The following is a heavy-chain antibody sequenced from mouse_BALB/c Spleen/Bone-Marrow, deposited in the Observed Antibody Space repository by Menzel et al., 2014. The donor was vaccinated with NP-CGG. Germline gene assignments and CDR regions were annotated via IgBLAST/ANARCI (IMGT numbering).Heavy chain of an antibody. J-gene: IGHJ3*01. CDR2: IWSDGST. V-gene: IGHV2-2*02. CDR1: GFFLTSYG. Sequence: VNLVESGPGLVQPSQSLSITCTVSGFFLTSYGVHWVRQSPGKGLEWLGVIWSDGSTDYNAAFISRLNISKDNSKSXIFFKMNSLQPNDTAIYFWARRDGYLFAYWGQGTLVTVSA. D-gene: IGHD2-3*01. CDR3: ARRDGYLFAY.